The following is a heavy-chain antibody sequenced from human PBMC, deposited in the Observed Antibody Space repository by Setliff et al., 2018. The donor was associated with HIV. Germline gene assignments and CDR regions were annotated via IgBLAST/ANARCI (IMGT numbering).Heavy chain of an antibody. Sequence: SETLSLTCSVSGDSISSYYWSWIRQPPGKGLEWIGYIYYSGSTSYNPSLKSRVTMSVGTSKNQFSLKLSSVTAADTAVYYCATGLIMAPDYWGQGSLVTVSS. CDR1: GDSISSYY. V-gene: IGHV4-59*12. CDR2: IYYSGST. J-gene: IGHJ4*02. D-gene: IGHD2-8*01. CDR3: ATGLIMAPDY.